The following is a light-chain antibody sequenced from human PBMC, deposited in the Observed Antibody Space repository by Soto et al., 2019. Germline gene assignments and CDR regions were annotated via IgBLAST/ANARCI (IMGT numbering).Light chain of an antibody. Sequence: QSAPTQPPSASESPVRSVTISCTGTSSDVGDSNYVSWYQQHPGKAPKLMIYEVSKRPSGVPDRFSGSKSGNTASLTVSGLQAEDEADYYCSSYAGSNNLVFGGGTKVTVL. V-gene: IGLV2-8*01. CDR1: SSDVGDSNY. J-gene: IGLJ2*01. CDR3: SSYAGSNNLV. CDR2: EVS.